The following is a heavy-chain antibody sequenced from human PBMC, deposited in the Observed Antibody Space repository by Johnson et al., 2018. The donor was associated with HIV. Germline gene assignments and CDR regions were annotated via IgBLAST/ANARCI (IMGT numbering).Heavy chain of an antibody. D-gene: IGHD2-15*01. CDR1: GFTFSSYA. CDR2: ISGSGGST. J-gene: IGHJ3*02. CDR3: ARGACSGGCFDM. Sequence: VQLVESGGGLIQPGRSLRLSCAASGFTFSSYAMSWVRQAPGKGLEWVSAISGSGGSTYYADSVKGRFTISRDNAKNSLYLQMNSLRVEDTALYYCARGACSGGCFDMWGQGTMVTVSS. V-gene: IGHV3-23*04.